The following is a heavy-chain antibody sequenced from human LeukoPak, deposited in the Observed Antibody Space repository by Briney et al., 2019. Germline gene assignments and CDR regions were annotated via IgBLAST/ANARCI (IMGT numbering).Heavy chain of an antibody. Sequence: PGGSLRLSCAASGFTVSSNYMSWVRQAPGKGLEWVSAISGSGGSTYYADSVKGRFTISRDNSKNTLYLQMNSLRAEDTAVYYCAKDSQYSYGWYGEHFDYWGQGTLVTVSS. V-gene: IGHV3-23*01. D-gene: IGHD5-18*01. CDR1: GFTVSSNY. CDR2: ISGSGGST. J-gene: IGHJ4*02. CDR3: AKDSQYSYGWYGEHFDY.